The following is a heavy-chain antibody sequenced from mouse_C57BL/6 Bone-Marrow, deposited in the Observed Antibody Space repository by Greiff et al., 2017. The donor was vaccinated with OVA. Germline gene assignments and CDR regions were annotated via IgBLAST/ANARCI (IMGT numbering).Heavy chain of an antibody. D-gene: IGHD1-1*01. J-gene: IGHJ1*03. CDR3: ARRTITTVVGGYFDV. CDR1: GYAFSSYW. Sequence: QVQLKESGAELVKPGASVKISCKASGYAFSSYWMNWVKQRPGKGLEWIGQIYPGDGDTNYNGKFKGKATLTADKSSSTAYMQLSSRTSEDSAVYFCARRTITTVVGGYFDVWGTGTTVTVSS. V-gene: IGHV1-80*01. CDR2: IYPGDGDT.